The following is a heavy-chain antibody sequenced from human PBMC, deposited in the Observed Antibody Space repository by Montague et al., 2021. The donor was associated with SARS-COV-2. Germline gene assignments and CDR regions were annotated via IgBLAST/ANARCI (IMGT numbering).Heavy chain of an antibody. V-gene: IGHV3-30*18. CDR1: GFTFSSYD. Sequence: SLRLSCAASGFTFSSYDMHWVRQAPGKGLEWVAVISYDGSNKYYADSVKGRFTISGDNSKNTLHLQMNSLRAEDTAVYYCAKDVGLRNFFDYWGQGTLVTVSS. J-gene: IGHJ4*02. D-gene: IGHD1-26*01. CDR2: ISYDGSNK. CDR3: AKDVGLRNFFDY.